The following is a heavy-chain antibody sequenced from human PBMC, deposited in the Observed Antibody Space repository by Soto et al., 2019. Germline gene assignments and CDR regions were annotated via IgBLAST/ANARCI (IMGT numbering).Heavy chain of an antibody. D-gene: IGHD4-17*01. J-gene: IGHJ6*02. Sequence: PGGSLRLSCAASGFTFSSYWMSWVRQAPGKGLEWVANIKQDGSEKYYVDSVKGRFTISRDNAKNSLYLQMNSLRAEDTAVYYCARDVRQDRFPVTTYLYYGMDVWGQGTTVTVSS. CDR1: GFTFSSYW. V-gene: IGHV3-7*05. CDR3: ARDVRQDRFPVTTYLYYGMDV. CDR2: IKQDGSEK.